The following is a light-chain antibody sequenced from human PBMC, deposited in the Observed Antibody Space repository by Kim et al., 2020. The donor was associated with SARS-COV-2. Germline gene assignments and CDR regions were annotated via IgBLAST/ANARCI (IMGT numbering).Light chain of an antibody. CDR1: QTVRSAF. V-gene: IGKV3-20*01. Sequence: PGERATLSCRASQTVRSAFLAWYQQKPGQAPRLLIHTTSDRATGIPDRFSGSGSGTGFTLTISRLEPEDFGVYYCQQYATSPLTFGGGTKV. CDR2: TTS. CDR3: QQYATSPLT. J-gene: IGKJ4*01.